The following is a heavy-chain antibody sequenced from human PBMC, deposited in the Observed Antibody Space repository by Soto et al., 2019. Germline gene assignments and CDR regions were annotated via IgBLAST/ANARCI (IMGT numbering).Heavy chain of an antibody. CDR2: ISGSGGST. CDR1: GFTFSSYA. D-gene: IGHD6-13*01. V-gene: IGHV3-23*01. CDR3: AKENGYSSSWFEFDY. Sequence: EVQLLESGGGLVQPGGSLRLSFAASGFTFSSYAMSWVRQAPGKGLEWVSAISGSGGSTYYADSVKGRFTISRDNSKNTLYLQMNSLRAEDKAVYYCAKENGYSSSWFEFDYWGQGTLVTVSS. J-gene: IGHJ4*02.